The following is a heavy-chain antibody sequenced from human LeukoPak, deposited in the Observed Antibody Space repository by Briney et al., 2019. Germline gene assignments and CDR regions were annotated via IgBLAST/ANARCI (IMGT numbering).Heavy chain of an antibody. CDR1: GGTFSSYA. CDR3: AREHTAMAIFDY. V-gene: IGHV1-69*04. D-gene: IGHD5-18*01. J-gene: IGHJ4*02. CDR2: IIPILGIA. Sequence: SVKVSCKASGGTFSSYAISWVRQAPGQGLEWMGRIIPILGIANYAQKFQGRVTITADKSTSTAYMELSSLRSEDTAVYYCAREHTAMAIFDYWGQGTLVTVSS.